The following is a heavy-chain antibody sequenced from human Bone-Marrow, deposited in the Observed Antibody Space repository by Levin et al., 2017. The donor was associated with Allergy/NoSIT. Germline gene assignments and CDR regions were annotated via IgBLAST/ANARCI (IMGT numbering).Heavy chain of an antibody. CDR1: GFTFSSYA. V-gene: IGHV3-23*01. J-gene: IGHJ6*02. CDR3: AKGDRITIFGVVILRAYYYYGMDV. CDR2: ISGSGGST. Sequence: ETLSLTCAASGFTFSSYAMSWVRQAPGKGLEWVSAISGSGGSTYYADSVKGRFTISRDNSKNTLYLQMNSLRAEDTAVYYCAKGDRITIFGVVILRAYYYYGMDVWGQGTTVTVSS. D-gene: IGHD3-3*01.